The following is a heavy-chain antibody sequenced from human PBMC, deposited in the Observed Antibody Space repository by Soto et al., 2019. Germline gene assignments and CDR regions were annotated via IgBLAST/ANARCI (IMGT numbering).Heavy chain of an antibody. J-gene: IGHJ6*02. Sequence: SETLSLTCTVSGASISSYYWSWVRQPPGKGLEWIGYIYYTGSISYSPSLKSRVTISADTSKNQFSLKLTSVTAADTAVYYCARQGPYGMDVWGQGTTVTVSS. CDR2: IYYTGSI. CDR1: GASISSYY. V-gene: IGHV4-59*08. CDR3: ARQGPYGMDV.